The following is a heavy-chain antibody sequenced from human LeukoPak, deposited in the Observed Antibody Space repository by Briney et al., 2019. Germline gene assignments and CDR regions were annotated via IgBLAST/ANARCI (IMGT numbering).Heavy chain of an antibody. Sequence: GSLRLSCVASGFTFSSYAMNWFRQAPEKGLEWVSAIYGSGTTYYADSVKGRFAISRDTSKNTVYLQMNSLRPEDTAVYYCARDLPPAPWNGMDAWGQGTTVTISS. CDR3: ARDLPPAPWNGMDA. CDR1: GFTFSSYA. CDR2: IYGSGTT. V-gene: IGHV3-23*01. J-gene: IGHJ6*02. D-gene: IGHD2-2*01.